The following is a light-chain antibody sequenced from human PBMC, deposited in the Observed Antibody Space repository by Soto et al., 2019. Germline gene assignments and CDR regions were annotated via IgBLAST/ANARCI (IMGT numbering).Light chain of an antibody. CDR1: QSVSSY. CDR2: DAS. CDR3: QQRSDSIT. J-gene: IGKJ5*01. V-gene: IGKV3-11*01. Sequence: EIGLTQSPGTLSLSPGVRGTLSCRASQSVSSYLAWYQQKPGQTPRLLIYDASTRAPGIPARFSGRGSGADFTLTISSLEPEDFAVYYCQQRSDSITFGQGTRLEVK.